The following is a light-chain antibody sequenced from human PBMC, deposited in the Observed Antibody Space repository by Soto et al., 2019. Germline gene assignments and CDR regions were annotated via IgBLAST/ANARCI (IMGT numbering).Light chain of an antibody. J-gene: IGLJ1*01. V-gene: IGLV2-14*03. CDR3: SSYTSTSTLYV. CDR1: SSDIGGYNY. Sequence: QSALTQPASVSGSPGQSITISCTGTSSDIGGYNYVSWYQQLPGKVPKLIIHDVSNRPSGVSDRFSGSQSGNATSLTISGLQADDEADYYCSSYTSTSTLYVFGTGTKLTVL. CDR2: DVS.